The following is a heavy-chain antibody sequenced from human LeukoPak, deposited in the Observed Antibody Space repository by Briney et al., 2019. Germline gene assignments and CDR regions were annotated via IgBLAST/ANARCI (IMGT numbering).Heavy chain of an antibody. CDR3: VRDIQWRFDP. CDR2: ISTNKGNT. J-gene: IGHJ5*02. V-gene: IGHV1-18*01. CDR1: GYIFTRHG. D-gene: IGHD2-8*01. Sequence: ASVKVSCNASGYIFTRHGISWVRQAPGQRLEWMGWISTNKGNTNYAQRLQGRVTMTTDTSTSTAYMELRSLRSDDTAIYYCVRDIQWRFDPWGQGTLVTVSS.